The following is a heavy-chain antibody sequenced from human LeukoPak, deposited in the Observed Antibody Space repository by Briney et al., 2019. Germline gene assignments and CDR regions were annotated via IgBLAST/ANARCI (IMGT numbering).Heavy chain of an antibody. J-gene: IGHJ4*02. CDR1: GYTFTSYY. CDR3: ARARGYIYGQGYYFDY. CDR2: INPNSGGT. D-gene: IGHD5-18*01. Sequence: GASVKVSCKASGYTFTSYYMHWVRQAPGQGLEWMGWINPNSGGTNYAQKFQGRVTMTRDTSISTAYMELRSLRSDDTAVYYCARARGYIYGQGYYFDYWGQGTLVTVSS. V-gene: IGHV1-2*02.